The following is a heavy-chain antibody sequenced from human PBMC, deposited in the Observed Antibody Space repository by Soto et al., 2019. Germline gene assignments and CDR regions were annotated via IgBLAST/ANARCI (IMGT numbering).Heavy chain of an antibody. V-gene: IGHV3-43*01. J-gene: IGHJ4*02. D-gene: IGHD4-17*01. CDR3: AKDMRSGNYGGNSGFDY. Sequence: GGSLRLSCAASGSTFDDYTMYWVRQTPGKGLEWVSLISWDGDTTYYATSVKGRFTISRDNSKNSLFLQMHSLRTEDTAFYYCAKDMRSGNYGGNSGFDYWGQGTLVTVS. CDR1: GSTFDDYT. CDR2: ISWDGDTT.